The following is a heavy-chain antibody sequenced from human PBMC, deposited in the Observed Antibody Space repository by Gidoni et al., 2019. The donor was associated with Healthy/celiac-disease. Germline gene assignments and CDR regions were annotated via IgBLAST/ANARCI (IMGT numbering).Heavy chain of an antibody. D-gene: IGHD3-10*01. CDR1: GFTFAAFA. J-gene: IGHJ6*02. Sequence: EVQLVESGGGLVQPGRSLRLSCAASGFTFAAFAMLWVRQVPGKGLEWGSGISWNSGRIDYADSVKGRFTIARDNAKNSLDWQMNSLRAEDTALYYCAKDIGGTGSYSQGYYYGMDVWGQGTTVTVSS. CDR3: AKDIGGTGSYSQGYYYGMDV. V-gene: IGHV3-9*01. CDR2: ISWNSGRI.